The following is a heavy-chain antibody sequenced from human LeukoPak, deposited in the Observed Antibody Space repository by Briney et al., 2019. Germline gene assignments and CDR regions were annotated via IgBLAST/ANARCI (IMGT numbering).Heavy chain of an antibody. CDR1: GFTFSNNA. J-gene: IGHJ4*02. D-gene: IGHD6-19*01. CDR2: VSGGGSNT. CDR3: ARRMAVAGSFDY. V-gene: IGHV3-23*01. Sequence: GGSLRLSCAASGFTFSNNAMSWVRQAPGKGLEWVSAVSGGGSNTYYADSVEGRFTISRDNSKNTLYLQMSSLRAEDTALYYCARRMAVAGSFDYWGQGTLVTVSS.